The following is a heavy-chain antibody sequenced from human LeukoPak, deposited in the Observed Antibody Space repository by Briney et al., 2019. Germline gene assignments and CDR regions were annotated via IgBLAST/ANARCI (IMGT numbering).Heavy chain of an antibody. Sequence: GGTLRLSCAASGFTFSNYDMNWVRQAPGKGLEWVSVIYSGGSTYYADSVKGRFTISRDNSKNTLYLQMNSLRAEDTAVYYCARAVVRGVLDYWGQGTLVTVSS. CDR2: IYSGGST. CDR3: ARAVVRGVLDY. J-gene: IGHJ4*02. CDR1: GFTFSNYD. D-gene: IGHD3-10*02. V-gene: IGHV3-53*01.